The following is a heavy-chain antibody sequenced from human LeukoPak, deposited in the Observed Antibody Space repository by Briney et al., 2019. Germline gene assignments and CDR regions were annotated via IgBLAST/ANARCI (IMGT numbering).Heavy chain of an antibody. CDR2: IWYDGSNK. J-gene: IGHJ4*02. Sequence: PGGSLRLSCAASGFTVSSNYISWVRQAPGKGLEWVAVIWYDGSNKYYADSVKGRFTISRDNSKNTLYLQMNSLRAEDTAVYYCASDGSGSYPPFDYWGQGTLVTVSS. CDR1: GFTVSSNY. V-gene: IGHV3-33*08. D-gene: IGHD3-10*01. CDR3: ASDGSGSYPPFDY.